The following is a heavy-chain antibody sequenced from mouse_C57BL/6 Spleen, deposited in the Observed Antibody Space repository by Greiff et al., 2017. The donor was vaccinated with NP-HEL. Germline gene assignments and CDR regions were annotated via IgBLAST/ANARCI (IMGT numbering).Heavy chain of an antibody. V-gene: IGHV3-6*01. J-gene: IGHJ2*01. CDR1: GYSITSGYY. CDR3: ARARLYFDY. CDR2: ISYDGSN. Sequence: DVKLVESGPGLVKPSQSLSLTCSVTGYSITSGYYWNWIRQFPGNKLEWMGYISYDGSNNYNPSLKNRISITRDTSKNQFFLKLNSVTTEDTATYYCARARLYFDYWGQGTTLTVSS.